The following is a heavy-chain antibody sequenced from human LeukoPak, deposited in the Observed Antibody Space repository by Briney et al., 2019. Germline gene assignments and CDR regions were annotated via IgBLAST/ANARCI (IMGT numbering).Heavy chain of an antibody. CDR2: IYYSGST. Sequence: SETLSLTCTVSGYSISSGYYWSWIRQPPGKGLEWFGYIYYSGSTNYNPSLKSRVTISVDTSKNQFSLKLSSVTAADTAVYYCARASRGVVPAAHFDYWGQGTLVTVSS. CDR3: ARASRGVVPAAHFDY. J-gene: IGHJ4*02. V-gene: IGHV4-61*01. D-gene: IGHD2-2*01. CDR1: GYSISSGYY.